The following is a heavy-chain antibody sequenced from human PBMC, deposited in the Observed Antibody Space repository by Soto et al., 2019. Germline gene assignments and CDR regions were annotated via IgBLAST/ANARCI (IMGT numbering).Heavy chain of an antibody. Sequence: PSETLSLTCTVSGGTISSSYYYWGCIRQPPGKGLEWIGSVYYSGSTYYNPSLKSRVTISVDTSKDQFSLNLSSVTAADTAVYYCARYCSSTSCRVNNYFDPWGQGTRVTVSS. D-gene: IGHD2-2*01. J-gene: IGHJ5*02. V-gene: IGHV4-39*01. CDR1: GGTISSSYYY. CDR3: ARYCSSTSCRVNNYFDP. CDR2: VYYSGST.